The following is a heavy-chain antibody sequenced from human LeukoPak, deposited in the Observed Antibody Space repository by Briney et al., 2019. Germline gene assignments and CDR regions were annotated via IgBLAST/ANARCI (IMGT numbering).Heavy chain of an antibody. J-gene: IGHJ4*02. CDR1: GGSINSYY. V-gene: IGHV4-4*07. D-gene: IGHD5-12*01. CDR3: ARDGSGYDFGY. CDR2: IYIRGSP. Sequence: SETLSLTCTVSGGSINSYYWSWIRQPAGKGLEWIGRIYIRGSPNYNPSLKSRVTMSLDTSKNQFSLKLSSVTAADTAVYYCARDGSGYDFGYWGQGTLVTVSS.